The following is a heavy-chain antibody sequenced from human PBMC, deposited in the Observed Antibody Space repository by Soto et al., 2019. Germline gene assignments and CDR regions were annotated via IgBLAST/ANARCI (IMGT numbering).Heavy chain of an antibody. D-gene: IGHD3-10*01. CDR2: IWYDGTNK. V-gene: IGHV3-33*01. CDR3: AREADSVLLSFGNPDH. CDR1: RFIFRSYG. J-gene: IGHJ5*02. Sequence: QVQLVESGGGVVQPGRSLRLSCAASRFIFRSYGMHWVRQAPGKGLEWVAFIWYDGTNKFYADSVKGRFTISRDNSKNTLFLQMDSLRAEDTAVYYCAREADSVLLSFGNPDHWGQGTLVTVSS.